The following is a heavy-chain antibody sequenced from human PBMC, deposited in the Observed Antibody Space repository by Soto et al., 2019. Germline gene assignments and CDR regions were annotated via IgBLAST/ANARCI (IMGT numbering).Heavy chain of an antibody. J-gene: IGHJ4*02. CDR3: ARGLVGEPCGIDF. D-gene: IGHD3-16*01. Sequence: QVQLVQSGAEVKKPGSSVKVSCKPSGGTFNGYIITWVRQAPGQGLEWIGGIIFTFNTANYAEKFQGRVTLSADQGTSSASMALTCKTSADTSVFYCARGLVGEPCGIDFWGQGALVSVSS. V-gene: IGHV1-69*01. CDR2: IIFTFNTA. CDR1: GGTFNGYI.